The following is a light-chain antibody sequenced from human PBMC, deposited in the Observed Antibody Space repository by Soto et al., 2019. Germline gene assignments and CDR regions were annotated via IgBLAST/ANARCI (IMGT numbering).Light chain of an antibody. J-gene: IGKJ5*01. CDR1: QDITNY. CDR2: DAS. CDR3: QQYDHLPT. V-gene: IGKV1-33*01. Sequence: DIQLTQSPSSLSASVGDRVTITCRASQDITNYLNWFQQKPGRAPTLLIYDASNLETGVPSRFSGSGSGTDFTLTISSLQPEDIATYYCQQYDHLPTFGQGTRLEIK.